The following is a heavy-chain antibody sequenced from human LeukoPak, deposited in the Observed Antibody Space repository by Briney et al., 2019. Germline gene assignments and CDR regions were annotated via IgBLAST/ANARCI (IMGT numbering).Heavy chain of an antibody. D-gene: IGHD6-13*01. Sequence: GGSLRLSCAASGFTFSSYWMSWVRQAPGKGLEWVANIKQDGSEKYHVDSVKGRFTISRDNAKNSLYLQMNSLRAEDTAAHYCARDGGIAAAGTFFDYWGQGTLVTVSS. V-gene: IGHV3-7*01. CDR2: IKQDGSEK. CDR3: ARDGGIAAAGTFFDY. CDR1: GFTFSSYW. J-gene: IGHJ4*02.